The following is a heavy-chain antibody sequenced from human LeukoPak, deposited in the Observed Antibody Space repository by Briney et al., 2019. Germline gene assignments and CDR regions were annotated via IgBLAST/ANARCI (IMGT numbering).Heavy chain of an antibody. CDR2: ITDSGDGT. CDR3: AKDSPVATR. Sequence: GGSLRLSCAASGFTFSSSAMSWVRQAPGKGLEWVSSITDSGDGTYYADSVKGRFTISRDDSKNTLYLQMNSLRAEDAAVYYCAKDSPVATRWGQGTLVTVSS. J-gene: IGHJ4*02. D-gene: IGHD2-15*01. V-gene: IGHV3-23*01. CDR1: GFTFSSSA.